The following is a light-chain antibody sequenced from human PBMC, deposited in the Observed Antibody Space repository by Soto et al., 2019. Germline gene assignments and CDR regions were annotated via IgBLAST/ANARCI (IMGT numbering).Light chain of an antibody. CDR1: QGVDTF. J-gene: IGKJ4*01. V-gene: IGKV1-12*01. CDR3: QQAKVFPLP. CDR2: AAS. Sequence: DIQMTQSPSSVSASVGDRVTITCRASQGVDTFLAWYQVKPGKAPNLLIYAASNLQDEVPSRFSGSGSGTNFTLTTGSLQPEDFETYNGQQAKVFPLPSGGGTKVESK.